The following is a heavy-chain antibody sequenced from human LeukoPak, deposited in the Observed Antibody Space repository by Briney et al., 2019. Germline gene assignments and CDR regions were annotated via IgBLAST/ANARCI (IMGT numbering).Heavy chain of an antibody. J-gene: IGHJ6*02. D-gene: IGHD2/OR15-2a*01. CDR2: IRYDGSNK. V-gene: IGHV3-30*02. CDR1: GFTFSSYG. CDR3: AKDSRSKYYYYGMDV. Sequence: PGGSLRLPCAASGFTFSSYGMHWVRQAPGKGLEWVAFIRYDGSNKYYADSVKGRFTISRDNSKNTLYLQMNSLRAEDTAVYYCAKDSRSKYYYYGMDVWGQGTTVTVSS.